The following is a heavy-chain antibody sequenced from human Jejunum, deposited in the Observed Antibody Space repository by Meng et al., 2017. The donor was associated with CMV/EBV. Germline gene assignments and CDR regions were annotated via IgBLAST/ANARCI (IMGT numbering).Heavy chain of an antibody. CDR2: INPNNGDT. J-gene: IGHJ4*02. D-gene: IGHD2-2*01. V-gene: IGHV1-2*02. CDR1: F. Sequence: FIHVMRQAPGQGLEWIRWINPNNGDTNYARKFQSRITITRDTSISTAYMELIRLRYGDTAVYYCTRDGVVCNNTSCRGLGYWGLGTLVTVSS. CDR3: TRDGVVCNNTSCRGLGY.